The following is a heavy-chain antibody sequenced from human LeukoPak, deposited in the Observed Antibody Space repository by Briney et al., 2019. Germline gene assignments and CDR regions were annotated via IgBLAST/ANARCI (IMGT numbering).Heavy chain of an antibody. V-gene: IGHV3-23*01. Sequence: PGGSLRLSCAASGFTFSSYAMRWVRQAPGKGLEWVSAISGSGGSTYYADSVKGRFTISRDNSKITLYLQMNSLRAEDTAVYYCAKFLPTHIVVANYYFEFWGQGALVTVSS. D-gene: IGHD2-21*01. CDR3: AKFLPTHIVVANYYFEF. CDR2: ISGSGGST. J-gene: IGHJ4*02. CDR1: GFTFSSYA.